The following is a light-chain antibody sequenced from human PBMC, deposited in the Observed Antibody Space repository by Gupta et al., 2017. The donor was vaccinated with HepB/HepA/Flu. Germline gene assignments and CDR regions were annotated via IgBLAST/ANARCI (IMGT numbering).Light chain of an antibody. CDR2: NDI. CDR1: NIGYKS. J-gene: IGLJ3*02. Sequence: SYVPTHPPSVSVAPGETARITSGGNNIGYKSVHWYQQKPGQAPVLVVYNDIKRPSGIPEKFSGSNSGNTATLTISRVEAGEEVDYYCQVWHSTSDHPGVFGGGTRLTVL. V-gene: IGLV3-21*02. CDR3: QVWHSTSDHPGV.